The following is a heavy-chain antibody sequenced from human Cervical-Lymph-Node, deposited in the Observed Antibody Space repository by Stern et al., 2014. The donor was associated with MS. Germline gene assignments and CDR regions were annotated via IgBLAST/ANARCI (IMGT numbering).Heavy chain of an antibody. CDR1: GYTLTIFY. Sequence: VQLLQSAAEVKNPGASVRVSCKASGYTLTIFYVHWVRQAPGQGLEWMGGNSTRGGRTTYAQKFPGRVTMARDTSTSTVYMERSSLRSEDTAVYYCASGGEVDGGDVWGQGTTVTVFS. D-gene: IGHD1-26*01. CDR2: NSTRGGRT. V-gene: IGHV1-46*01. J-gene: IGHJ6*02. CDR3: ASGGEVDGGDV.